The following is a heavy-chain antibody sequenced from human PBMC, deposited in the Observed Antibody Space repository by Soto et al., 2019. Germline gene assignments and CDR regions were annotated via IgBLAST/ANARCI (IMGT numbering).Heavy chain of an antibody. CDR3: ARGRYGDY. J-gene: IGHJ4*02. CDR2: ISAHNGNT. D-gene: IGHD1-1*01. V-gene: IGHV1-18*01. CDR1: GYAFTTYG. Sequence: QVHLVQSGDEVKKPGASVKVSCKCSGYAFTTYGITWVRKAPGQGLEWMGWISAHNGNTNYAQKLQGRVTVTRDTSTSTAYMELRSLRSDDTAVYYCARGRYGDYWGQGALVTVSS.